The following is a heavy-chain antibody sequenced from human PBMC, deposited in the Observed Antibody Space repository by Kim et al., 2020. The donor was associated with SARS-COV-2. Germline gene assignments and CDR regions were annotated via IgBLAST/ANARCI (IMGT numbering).Heavy chain of an antibody. Sequence: GGSLRLSCAASGFTFSTYWMHWVLQAPGKGLVWVSRINSGGSITSYADSVKGRFTISRDNAKNTLYLQMNSLRAEDTAVYYCVRGIGDSWGQGTLVTVSS. CDR1: GFTFSTYW. D-gene: IGHD3-16*01. J-gene: IGHJ4*02. CDR3: VRGIGDS. V-gene: IGHV3-74*01. CDR2: INSGGSIT.